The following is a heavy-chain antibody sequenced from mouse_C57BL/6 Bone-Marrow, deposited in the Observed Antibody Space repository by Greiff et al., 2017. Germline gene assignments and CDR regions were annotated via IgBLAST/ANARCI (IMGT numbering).Heavy chain of an antibody. V-gene: IGHV1-42*01. D-gene: IGHD3-1*01. Sequence: EVQLQQSGPELVKPGASVKISCKASGYSFTGYYMNWVKQSPEKSLEWIGEINPSTGGTTYNQKFKAKATLTVDKSSSTAYRQLKSLTSEDSAVYYCASPRGLYAMDYWGQGTSVTVSS. CDR1: GYSFTGYY. CDR3: ASPRGLYAMDY. J-gene: IGHJ4*01. CDR2: INPSTGGT.